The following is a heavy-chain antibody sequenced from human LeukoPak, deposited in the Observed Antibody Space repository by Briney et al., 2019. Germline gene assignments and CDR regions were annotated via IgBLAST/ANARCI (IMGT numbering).Heavy chain of an antibody. V-gene: IGHV1-69*05. Sequence: ASVKVSCKASGGTFSSYAISWVRQAPGQGLEWMGGIIPIFGTANYAQKFQGRVTITTDESTSTAYMELSSLRSEDTAVYYCARGRVVAAFPLFDYWGQGTLVTASS. CDR1: GGTFSSYA. D-gene: IGHD6-6*01. J-gene: IGHJ4*02. CDR2: IIPIFGTA. CDR3: ARGRVVAAFPLFDY.